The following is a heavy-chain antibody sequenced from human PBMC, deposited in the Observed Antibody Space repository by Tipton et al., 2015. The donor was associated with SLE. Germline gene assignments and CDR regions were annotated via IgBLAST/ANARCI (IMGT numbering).Heavy chain of an antibody. CDR1: GYSISSAYS. D-gene: IGHD2/OR15-2a*01. Sequence: LRLSCAVSGYSISSAYSWGWIRQTPGKGLEWIGTVYHSGSTHYNPSLKSRVTISVDTSKNQFSLNLHSVTAADTAVYFCARDQNNDDPVWFDLWGQGTMVTVSS. CDR2: VYHSGST. V-gene: IGHV4-38-2*02. CDR3: ARDQNNDDPVWFDL. J-gene: IGHJ5*02.